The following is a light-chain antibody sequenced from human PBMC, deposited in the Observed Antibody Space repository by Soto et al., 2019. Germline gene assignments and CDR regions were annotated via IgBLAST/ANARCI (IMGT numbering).Light chain of an antibody. CDR1: SGSIASNY. Sequence: NFMLTHPHSVSESPGKTVTISCTRSSGSIASNYVQWYQQRPGSAPTTVIYEDNQRPSGVPDRFSGSIDSSSNSASLTSSGLKTEDEADYYCQSYDSSNPHVVFGGGTKVTVL. V-gene: IGLV6-57*03. CDR3: QSYDSSNPHVV. J-gene: IGLJ2*01. CDR2: EDN.